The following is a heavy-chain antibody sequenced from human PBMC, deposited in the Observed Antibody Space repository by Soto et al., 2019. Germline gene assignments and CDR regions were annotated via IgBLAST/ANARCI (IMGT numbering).Heavy chain of an antibody. D-gene: IGHD3-10*01. CDR1: GFTFSRDW. J-gene: IGHJ4*02. V-gene: IGHV3-74*01. CDR3: ARGALGNYYQDS. CDR2: INSDGTRT. Sequence: DVQLVESGGGLLQPGGSLRLSCATSGFTFSRDWMHWVRHAPGKGLVWVSRINSDGTRTNYADYARGRFTISRDNAKNTLYRQMNSLRAEDTAVYFCARGALGNYYQDSWGQGTPVTVSS.